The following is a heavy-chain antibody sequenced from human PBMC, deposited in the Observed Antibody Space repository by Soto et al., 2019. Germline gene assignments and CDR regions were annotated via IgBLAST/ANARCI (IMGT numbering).Heavy chain of an antibody. Sequence: QVQLVESGGGVVQPGTSLRLACAASGFTLSNIGMQWVRQAPGKGLEWVAVISAGGNTKYYADSVKGRFTISRDNSTNTLFLQMNSLRTEDTAVYSCAKESGGERYAAYFDLWGQGTLVTVSA. V-gene: IGHV3-30*18. CDR2: ISAGGNTK. J-gene: IGHJ4*02. D-gene: IGHD2-21*01. CDR3: AKESGGERYAAYFDL. CDR1: GFTLSNIG.